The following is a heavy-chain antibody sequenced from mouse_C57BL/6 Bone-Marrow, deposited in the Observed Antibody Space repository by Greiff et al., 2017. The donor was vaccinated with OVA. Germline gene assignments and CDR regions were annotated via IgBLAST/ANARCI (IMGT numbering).Heavy chain of an antibody. D-gene: IGHD1-1*01. CDR2: IDPSDSYT. CDR1: GYTFTSYW. V-gene: IGHV1-50*01. J-gene: IGHJ2*01. CDR3: ARDYYGSSVFGY. Sequence: VQLQQPGAELVKPGASVKLSCKASGYTFTSYWMQWVKQRPGQGLEWIGEIDPSDSYTTYNQKFKGKATLTVDTSSSTAYMQLSSLTSEDSAVYYCARDYYGSSVFGYWGQGTTLTVSS.